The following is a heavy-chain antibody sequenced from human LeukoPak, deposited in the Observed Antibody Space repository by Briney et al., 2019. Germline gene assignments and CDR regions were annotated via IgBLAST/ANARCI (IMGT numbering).Heavy chain of an antibody. CDR1: GFTFSNYW. V-gene: IGHV3-7*01. D-gene: IGHD3-3*01. Sequence: GGSLRFSCAASGFTFSNYWMSWVRQAPGKGLEWVANIKQDGSEKYYVDSVKGRFTISRDNAKNSLYLQMSSLRAEDTAVYYCAREMGYDLRFGGQGTLVTVSS. J-gene: IGHJ4*02. CDR2: IKQDGSEK. CDR3: AREMGYDLRF.